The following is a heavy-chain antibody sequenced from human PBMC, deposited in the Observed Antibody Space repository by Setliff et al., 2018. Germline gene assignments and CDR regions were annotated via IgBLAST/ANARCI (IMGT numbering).Heavy chain of an antibody. V-gene: IGHV3-74*01. D-gene: IGHD3-10*01. J-gene: IGHJ4*02. CDR3: VNTLIRGACDY. CDR1: GFTFSSYW. CDR2: ISGDGSTT. Sequence: PGGSLRLSCAASGFTFSSYWVHWVRQSPEKGLVWVSRISGDGSTTTYADSVKGRFTISRDNAKNTLFLQMNSLRADDTAVYYCVNTLIRGACDYWGQGTLVTVSS.